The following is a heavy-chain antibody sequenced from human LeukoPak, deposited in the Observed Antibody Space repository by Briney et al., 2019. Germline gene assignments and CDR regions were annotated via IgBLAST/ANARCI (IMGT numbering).Heavy chain of an antibody. D-gene: IGHD1/OR15-1a*01. V-gene: IGHV3-53*01. CDR2: IYSGGST. Sequence: PGGSLTQTCAASGFTFNNAWMSWVRQAPGKGLEWVSVIYSGGSTNYADSVKGRFTISRDNSKNTLYLRMNSLRAEDTAVYYCIYGKTLDLWGQG. CDR1: GFTFNNAW. CDR3: IYGKTLDL. J-gene: IGHJ4*02.